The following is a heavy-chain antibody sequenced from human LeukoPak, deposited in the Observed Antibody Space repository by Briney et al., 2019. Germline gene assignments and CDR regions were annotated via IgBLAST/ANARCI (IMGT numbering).Heavy chain of an antibody. CDR3: ARGPNYGGNSKDFDY. V-gene: IGHV4-34*01. CDR2: INHSGST. Sequence: SETLSLTCAVYGGSFSGYYWSWIRQPPGKWLEWVGEINHSGSTNYNPSLKSRVTISVDTSNNQFSLKLSSVTAADTAVYYCARGPNYGGNSKDFDYWGQGTLVTVSS. J-gene: IGHJ4*02. CDR1: GGSFSGYY. D-gene: IGHD4-23*01.